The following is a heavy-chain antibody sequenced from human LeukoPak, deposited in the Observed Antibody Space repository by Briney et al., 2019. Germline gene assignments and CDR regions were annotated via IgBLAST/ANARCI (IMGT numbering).Heavy chain of an antibody. V-gene: IGHV3-23*01. D-gene: IGHD5-18*01. CDR3: AKGYSYGYGVDY. CDR1: GFTFSSYA. CDR2: ISGSGGST. Sequence: GGSLGLSCAASGFTFSSYAMSWVRQAPGKGLEWVSAISGSGGSTYYADSVKGRFTISRDNSKNTLYLQMNSLRAEDTAVYYCAKGYSYGYGVDYWGQGTLVTVSS. J-gene: IGHJ4*02.